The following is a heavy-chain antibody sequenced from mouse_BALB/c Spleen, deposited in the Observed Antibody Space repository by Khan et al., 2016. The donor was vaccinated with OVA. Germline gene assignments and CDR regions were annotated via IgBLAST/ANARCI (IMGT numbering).Heavy chain of an antibody. CDR2: ISSGGDYT. V-gene: IGHV5-6*01. Sequence: VQLKESGGDLVKPGGSLKFSCAASGFTFSSYSMSWVRQTPDKRLEWVATISSGGDYTYYSDNVTGRFTISRDKAKNTLYLQMSSLKSEDTAMYYCASHLTGSFAYWGQGTLVTVSA. J-gene: IGHJ3*01. CDR3: ASHLTGSFAY. CDR1: GFTFSSYS. D-gene: IGHD4-1*01.